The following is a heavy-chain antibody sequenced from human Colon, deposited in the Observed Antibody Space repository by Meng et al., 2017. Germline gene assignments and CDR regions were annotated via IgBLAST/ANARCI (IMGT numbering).Heavy chain of an antibody. CDR3: ARVRRSGDDFDY. CDR1: GGSISTGGYY. V-gene: IGHV4-31*01. D-gene: IGHD1-26*01. CDR2: IYYSGST. J-gene: IGHJ4*02. Sequence: QGRLPESGPGLVKPSTTLSLACTVSGGSISTGGYYWSWIRQLPGKGLEWIGYIYYSGSTYYNPSLRSLVSISVDTSKNQFSLRLTSVTAADTAVYYCARVRRSGDDFDYWGQGTLVTVSS.